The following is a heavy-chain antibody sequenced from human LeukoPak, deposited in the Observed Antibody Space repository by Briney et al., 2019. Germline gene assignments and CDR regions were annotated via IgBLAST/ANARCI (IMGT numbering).Heavy chain of an antibody. Sequence: PSETLSLTCAVYGGSFSGYYWSWIRRPPGKGLEWIGEINHSGSTNYNPSLKSRVTISVDTSKNQFSLKLSSVTAADTAVYYCARGRMVRGVIITDWGQGTLVTVSS. CDR2: INHSGST. CDR3: ARGRMVRGVIITD. J-gene: IGHJ4*02. CDR1: GGSFSGYY. V-gene: IGHV4-34*01. D-gene: IGHD3-10*01.